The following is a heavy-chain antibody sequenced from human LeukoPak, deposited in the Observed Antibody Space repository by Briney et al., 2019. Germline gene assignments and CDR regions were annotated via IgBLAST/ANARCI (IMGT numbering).Heavy chain of an antibody. V-gene: IGHV4-39*07. D-gene: IGHD4-17*01. Sequence: SETLSLTCTVSGGSISSSSYYWGWIRQPPGKGLEWIGSIYYSGSTYYNPSLKSRVTISVDTSKNQFSLKPNSVTAADTAVYYCARAGYGDSDFDYWGQGTLVTVSS. J-gene: IGHJ4*02. CDR3: ARAGYGDSDFDY. CDR2: IYYSGST. CDR1: GGSISSSSYY.